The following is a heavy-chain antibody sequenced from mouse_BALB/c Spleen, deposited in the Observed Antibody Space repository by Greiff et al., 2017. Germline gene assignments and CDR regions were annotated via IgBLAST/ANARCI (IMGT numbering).Heavy chain of an antibody. CDR2: ISSGGST. D-gene: IGHD1-2*01. CDR1: GFTFSSYA. Sequence: EVKLMESGGGLVKPGGSLKLSCAASGFTFSSYAMSWVRQTPEKRLAWVASISSGGSTYYPDSVKGRFTISRDNARNILYLQMSSLRSEDTAMYYCARGGLLRLHFDYWGQGTTLTVSS. V-gene: IGHV5-6-5*01. CDR3: ARGGLLRLHFDY. J-gene: IGHJ2*01.